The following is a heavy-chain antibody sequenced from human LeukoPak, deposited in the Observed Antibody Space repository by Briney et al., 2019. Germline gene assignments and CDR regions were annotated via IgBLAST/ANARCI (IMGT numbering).Heavy chain of an antibody. CDR3: ARDGPNYAMDV. CDR2: IYSGGST. CDR1: GLTVITNY. Sequence: PGGSLRLSCAASGLTVITNYMNWVRQAPVKGLEWVSVIYSGGSTYYADSVKGRFTISRDNSKNTLYLQMNSLRAEDTAVYSCARDGPNYAMDVWGQGTTVTVSS. V-gene: IGHV3-53*01. D-gene: IGHD2-8*01. J-gene: IGHJ6*02.